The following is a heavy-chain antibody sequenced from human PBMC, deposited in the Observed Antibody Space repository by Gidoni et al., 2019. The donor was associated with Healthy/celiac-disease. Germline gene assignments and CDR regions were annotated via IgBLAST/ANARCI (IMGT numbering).Heavy chain of an antibody. CDR2: IYPGDSDT. CDR1: GYSFTSYW. Sequence: EVQLVQSGAEVKKPGESLTISCKGSGYSFTSYWIGWVRQMPGKGLEWMGIIYPGDSDTRYRPSFQGQVTISADKSISTAYLQWSSLKASDTAMYYCARRGGHYYAFNYYYGMDVWGQGTTVTVSS. CDR3: ARRGGHYYAFNYYYGMDV. V-gene: IGHV5-51*01. J-gene: IGHJ6*02. D-gene: IGHD3-10*01.